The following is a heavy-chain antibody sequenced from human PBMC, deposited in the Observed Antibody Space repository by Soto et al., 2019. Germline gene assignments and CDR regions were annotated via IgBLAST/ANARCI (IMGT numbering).Heavy chain of an antibody. V-gene: IGHV1-69*01. D-gene: IGHD5-18*01. CDR1: GGTFSSYA. Sequence: QVQLVQSGAEVKKPGSSVKVSCKASGGTFSSYAISWVRQAPGQGLEWMGGIIPIFGTANYAQKFQGRVTITADESTSTAYMEMSSLRSEATAVYYCARDPDTAITPADYWGQGTLVTVSS. CDR2: IIPIFGTA. J-gene: IGHJ4*02. CDR3: ARDPDTAITPADY.